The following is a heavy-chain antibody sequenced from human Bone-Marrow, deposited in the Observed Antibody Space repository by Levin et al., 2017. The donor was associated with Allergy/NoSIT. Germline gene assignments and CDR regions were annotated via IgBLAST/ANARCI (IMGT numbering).Heavy chain of an antibody. D-gene: IGHD2-15*01. Sequence: SETLSLTCAVYGGSFSGYYWSWIRQPPGKGLEWIGEINHSGSTNYNPSLKSRVTISVDTSKNQFSLKLSSVTAADTAVYYCASSGYCSGGSCKRRNAFDIWGQGTMVTVSS. V-gene: IGHV4-34*01. CDR3: ASSGYCSGGSCKRRNAFDI. J-gene: IGHJ3*02. CDR1: GGSFSGYY. CDR2: INHSGST.